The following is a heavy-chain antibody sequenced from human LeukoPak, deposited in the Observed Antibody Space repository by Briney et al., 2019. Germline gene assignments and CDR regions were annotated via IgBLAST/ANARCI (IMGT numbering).Heavy chain of an antibody. CDR3: ARGAAFGFLEWLGYYYMDV. Sequence: KPSETLSITCAVYGGSFSGYYWSWIRQPPGKGLEGIGGISHSGSTNYNPSLKSRVTISVDTSKNQFSLKLSSVTAADTAVYYCARGAAFGFLEWLGYYYMDVWGKGTTVTVAS. J-gene: IGHJ6*03. D-gene: IGHD3-3*01. CDR2: ISHSGST. CDR1: GGSFSGYY. V-gene: IGHV4-34*01.